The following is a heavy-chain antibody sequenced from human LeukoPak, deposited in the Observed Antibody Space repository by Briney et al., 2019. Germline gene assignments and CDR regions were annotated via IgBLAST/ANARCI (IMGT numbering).Heavy chain of an antibody. J-gene: IGHJ4*02. Sequence: GGSLRLSCAASGFTFSSYSMNWVRQAPGKGLEWVSYISSSSSTIYYADSVKGRFTISRDNAKNSLYLQMNSLRAEDTAVYYWAGGGPYSSRGDRGGGGPFDYWGQGTLVTVSS. D-gene: IGHD6-13*01. CDR3: AGGGPYSSRGDRGGGGPFDY. CDR2: ISSSSSTI. V-gene: IGHV3-48*01. CDR1: GFTFSSYS.